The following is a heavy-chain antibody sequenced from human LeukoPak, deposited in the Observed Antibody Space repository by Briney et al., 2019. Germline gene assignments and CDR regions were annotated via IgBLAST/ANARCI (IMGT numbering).Heavy chain of an antibody. V-gene: IGHV3-20*04. CDR3: ARDVDLASSLTLGY. Sequence: GGSLRLSCVASGFTFDDYGMSWVRQAPGKGPEWVSGINWNGGSTGYADSVKGRFTISRDNSKNTLYLQMSSLRAEDTAVYYCARDVDLASSLTLGYWGQGTLVTVSS. D-gene: IGHD3-16*01. CDR2: INWNGGST. CDR1: GFTFDDYG. J-gene: IGHJ4*02.